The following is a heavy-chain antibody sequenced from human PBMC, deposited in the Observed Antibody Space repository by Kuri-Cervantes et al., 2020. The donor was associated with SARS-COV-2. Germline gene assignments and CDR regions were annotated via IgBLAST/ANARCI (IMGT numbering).Heavy chain of an antibody. V-gene: IGHV1-18*01. Sequence: ASVKVSCKASGYTFTSYGISWVRQAPGQGLEWMGWISAYNGNTNYAQKLQGRVTMTTDTSTNTAYMELRSLRSEDTAVYYCARTTGPYGMDVWGQGTTVTVSS. J-gene: IGHJ6*02. CDR2: ISAYNGNT. CDR3: ARTTGPYGMDV. CDR1: GYTFTSYG. D-gene: IGHD1-14*01.